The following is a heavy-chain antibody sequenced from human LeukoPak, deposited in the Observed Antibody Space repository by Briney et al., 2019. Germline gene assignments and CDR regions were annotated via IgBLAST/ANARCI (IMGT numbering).Heavy chain of an antibody. V-gene: IGHV1-58*01. CDR1: GFTFTSSA. CDR3: ASLHLSITGTYYGMDV. Sequence: ASVKVSCKASGFTFTSSAVQWVRQARGQRLEWIGWIVVGSGNTNYAQKFQERVTITRDMSTSTAYMELSSLRSEDTAVYYCASLHLSITGTYYGMDVWGQGTTVTVSS. CDR2: IVVGSGNT. D-gene: IGHD1-20*01. J-gene: IGHJ6*02.